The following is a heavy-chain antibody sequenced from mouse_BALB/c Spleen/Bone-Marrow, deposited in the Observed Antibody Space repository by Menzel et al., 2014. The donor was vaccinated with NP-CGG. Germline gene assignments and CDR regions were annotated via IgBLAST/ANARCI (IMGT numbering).Heavy chain of an antibody. CDR3: ARGIYYDSTWFAY. J-gene: IGHJ3*01. CDR2: ISTYSGNT. V-gene: IGHV1-67*01. CDR1: GYTFTDYA. Sequence: QVQLQQSGPELVRPGVSVMISCKGSGYTFTDYAMHWVKRSHAKXXXWIGXISTYSGNTNYNQKFKGKATMTVDKSSSTAYMELARLTSEDSAIYYCARGIYYDSTWFAYWGQGTLVTVSA. D-gene: IGHD2-4*01.